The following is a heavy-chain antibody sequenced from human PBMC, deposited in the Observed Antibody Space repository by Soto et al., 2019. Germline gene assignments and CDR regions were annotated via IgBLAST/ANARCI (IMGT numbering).Heavy chain of an antibody. Sequence: EVQLVESGGGLVKPGGSLRLSCAVSGFTFDKVWMNWVRQAPGKGLEWVGRIKSKTDGGTTDYAAPVKGRFTISRDDSKNMLYLQMNSMNNDDSGMYFCTTGRDDLLYWGQGTLVTVSS. CDR1: GFTFDKVW. V-gene: IGHV3-15*07. CDR3: TTGRDDLLY. D-gene: IGHD1-26*01. CDR2: IKSKTDGGTT. J-gene: IGHJ4*02.